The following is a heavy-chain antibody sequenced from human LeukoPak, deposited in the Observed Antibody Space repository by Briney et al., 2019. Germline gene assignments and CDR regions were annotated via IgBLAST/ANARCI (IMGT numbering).Heavy chain of an antibody. V-gene: IGHV1-18*01. D-gene: IGHD3-3*01. CDR3: ARDRSYYDFWSGYYNDY. CDR1: GYTFTSYG. Sequence: ASVKVSCKASGYTFTSYGISWVRQALGQGLEWMGWISAYNGNTNYAQKLQGRVTMTTDTSTSTAYMELRSLRSDDTAVYYCARDRSYYDFWSGYYNDYWGQGTLVTVSS. J-gene: IGHJ4*02. CDR2: ISAYNGNT.